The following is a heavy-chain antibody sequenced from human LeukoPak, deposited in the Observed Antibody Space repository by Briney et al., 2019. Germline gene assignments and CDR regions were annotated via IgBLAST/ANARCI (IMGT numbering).Heavy chain of an antibody. V-gene: IGHV4-31*03. J-gene: IGHJ4*02. CDR2: IYYSGST. CDR1: GGSISSGGYY. CDR3: ARSGICSGGSCYQGDFDY. Sequence: SQTLSLTCTVSGGSISSGGYYWSWIRQHPGKGLEWIGYIYYSGSTYYNPSLKSRVTISVDTSKNQFSLKLSSVTAAGTAVYYCARSGICSGGSCYQGDFDYWGQGTLVTVSS. D-gene: IGHD2-15*01.